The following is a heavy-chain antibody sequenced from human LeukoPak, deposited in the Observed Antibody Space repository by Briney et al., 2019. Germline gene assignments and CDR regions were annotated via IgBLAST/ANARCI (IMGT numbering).Heavy chain of an antibody. D-gene: IGHD2-21*02. J-gene: IGHJ3*02. CDR2: ISSSGSTI. V-gene: IGHV3-11*01. CDR3: ASPLPYCGGDCFDAFDI. CDR1: GFTFSDYY. Sequence: GGSLRLSCAASGFTFSDYYMSWIRQAPGKGLEWVSYISSSGSTIYYADSVKGRFTISRDNAKNSLYLQMNSLRAEDTAVYYCASPLPYCGGDCFDAFDIWGQGTMVTVSS.